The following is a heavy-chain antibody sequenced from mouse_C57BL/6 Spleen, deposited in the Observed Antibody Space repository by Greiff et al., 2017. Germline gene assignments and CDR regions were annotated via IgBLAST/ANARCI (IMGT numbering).Heavy chain of an antibody. Sequence: VQLVESGAELVRPGASVTLSCKASGYTFTDYEMHWVKQTPVHGLEWIGAIDPETGGTAYNQKFKGKAILTADKSSSTAYMELRSLTSEDSAVYYCTSLYDYPYWGQGTTLTVSS. J-gene: IGHJ2*01. D-gene: IGHD2-4*01. CDR2: IDPETGGT. CDR3: TSLYDYPY. V-gene: IGHV1-15*01. CDR1: GYTFTDYE.